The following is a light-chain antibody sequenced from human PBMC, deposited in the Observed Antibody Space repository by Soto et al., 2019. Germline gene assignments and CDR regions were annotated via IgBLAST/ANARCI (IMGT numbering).Light chain of an antibody. CDR3: QRYGSTPLIT. J-gene: IGKJ5*01. CDR2: GTS. V-gene: IGKV3-20*01. Sequence: ETVLTQSPGTLSLSPGERATLSCRASQSVSSSSLAWYQQRPGQAPRLLIYGTSSRATGIPGRFSGSGSGTDFTLTISRLEPEDFAVYFCQRYGSTPLITFGQGTRLEI. CDR1: QSVSSSS.